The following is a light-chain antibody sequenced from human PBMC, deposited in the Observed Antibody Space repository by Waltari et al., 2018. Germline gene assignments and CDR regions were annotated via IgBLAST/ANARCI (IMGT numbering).Light chain of an antibody. CDR2: GNS. CDR3: QSYDSSLFVV. Sequence: QSVLTQPPSVSGAPGQRVTISCTGSSSTIGAGFDVHWYQQLPGTAPKLLIFGNSNRPSGVPDRFSGSKSGTSASLAITGLQAEDEADYYCQSYDSSLFVVFGGGTKLTVL. V-gene: IGLV1-40*01. CDR1: SSTIGAGFD. J-gene: IGLJ2*01.